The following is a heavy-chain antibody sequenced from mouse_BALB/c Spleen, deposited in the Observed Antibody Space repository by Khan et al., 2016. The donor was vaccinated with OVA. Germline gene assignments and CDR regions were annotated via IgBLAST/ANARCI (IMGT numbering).Heavy chain of an antibody. D-gene: IGHD2-2*01. V-gene: IGHV1-61*01. Sequence: VQLQQSGAELVRPGASVNLSCKASGYTFTSYWMNWVKQRPGHGLEWIGRIDPSDSESHYNQMFREKATLTVDKSSSTAYMQLSSLTSEDSVVYYCARREKYGYDPSWFAYWGQGTLVTVSA. CDR1: GYTFTSYW. CDR3: ARREKYGYDPSWFAY. CDR2: IDPSDSES. J-gene: IGHJ3*01.